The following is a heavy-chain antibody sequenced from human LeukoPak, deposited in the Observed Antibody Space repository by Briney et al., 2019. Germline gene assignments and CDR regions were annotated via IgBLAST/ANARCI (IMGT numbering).Heavy chain of an antibody. CDR1: GFTFSSYA. CDR2: ISGSGGST. V-gene: IGHV3-23*01. D-gene: IGHD2-2*02. J-gene: IGHJ4*02. Sequence: GGSLRLSCAASGFTFSSYAMSWVRQAPGKGLEWVSAISGSGGSTYYADSVKGRFTISRDNSKNTLYLQMNSLRAEDTAVYCCARDYCSSTSCYSGAFDYWGQGTLVTVSS. CDR3: ARDYCSSTSCYSGAFDY.